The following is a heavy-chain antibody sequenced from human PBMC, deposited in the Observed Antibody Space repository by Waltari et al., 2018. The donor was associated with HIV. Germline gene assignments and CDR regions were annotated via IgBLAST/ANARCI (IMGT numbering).Heavy chain of an antibody. V-gene: IGHV3-33*01. CDR3: ARGEGGYTYGYNWLDL. CDR1: GFSLSSYG. Sequence: QVQVVESGGSLVQPGWSRRLSCAASGFSLSSYGMHWVRQAPGKGLEWVALIWYDGSKKYYGDSVKGRFTIFSDKSKNMVFLQMTRLRVEDTATYYCARGEGGYTYGYNWLDLWGQGTVVTVSS. CDR2: IWYDGSKK. J-gene: IGHJ5*02. D-gene: IGHD1-26*01.